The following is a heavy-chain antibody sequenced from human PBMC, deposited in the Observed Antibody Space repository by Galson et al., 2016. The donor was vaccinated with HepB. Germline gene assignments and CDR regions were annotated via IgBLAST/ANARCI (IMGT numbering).Heavy chain of an antibody. CDR3: ARSREYFGSGSYLDY. CDR1: GFNFISYG. D-gene: IGHD3-10*01. CDR2: TWFDGNHK. J-gene: IGHJ4*02. V-gene: IGHV3-33*01. Sequence: SLRLSCAASGFNFISYGMHWVRQAPGKGLEWVAVTWFDGNHKDYAESVKGRITVSSDNTKNTLSLQLDSLRAEDTAVYHCARSREYFGSGSYLDYWGQGTLVIVSS.